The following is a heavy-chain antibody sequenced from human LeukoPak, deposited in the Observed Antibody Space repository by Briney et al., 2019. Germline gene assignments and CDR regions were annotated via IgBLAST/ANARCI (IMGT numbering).Heavy chain of an antibody. V-gene: IGHV3-23*01. CDR2: ITGRGDET. J-gene: IGHJ5*02. CDR1: GFIFSNYA. Sequence: GGSLRLSCAASGFIFSNYALMWVRQAPGKGLEWVSSITGRGDETFYADSVKGRFSLSRDNSKNMLYLRMYSLGAEDTAIYYCAKGAAAGLVDWFDPWGQGTLVTVSS. D-gene: IGHD6-13*01. CDR3: AKGAAAGLVDWFDP.